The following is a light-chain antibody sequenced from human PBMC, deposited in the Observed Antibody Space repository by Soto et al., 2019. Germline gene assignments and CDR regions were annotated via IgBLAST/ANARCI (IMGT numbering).Light chain of an antibody. J-gene: IGKJ1*01. CDR3: QQYNSYWT. CDR1: QSISSW. Sequence: DIRMTQSPSTLSSSVGDIFTITGRASQSISSWLAWYRQKPGKAPKLLIYKASSLESGVPSRFSGSGSGTEFTLTISSLQPDDFATYYCQQYNSYWTFGQGTKVDIK. CDR2: KAS. V-gene: IGKV1-5*03.